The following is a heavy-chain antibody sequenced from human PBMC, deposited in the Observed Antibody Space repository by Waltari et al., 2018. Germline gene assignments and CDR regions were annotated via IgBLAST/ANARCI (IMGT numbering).Heavy chain of an antibody. CDR2: IYPGDSDT. J-gene: IGHJ4*02. CDR3: ARVWWLVDPPDY. CDR1: GYSFTSYW. D-gene: IGHD6-19*01. Sequence: EVQLVQSGAEVKKPGESLKISCKGSGYSFTSYWIGWVRQMPGKGLEWMGIIYPGDSDTRYSPSFQGQVTISADKSISTAYLQMNSLRAEDTAVYYCARVWWLVDPPDYWGQGTLVTVSS. V-gene: IGHV5-51*01.